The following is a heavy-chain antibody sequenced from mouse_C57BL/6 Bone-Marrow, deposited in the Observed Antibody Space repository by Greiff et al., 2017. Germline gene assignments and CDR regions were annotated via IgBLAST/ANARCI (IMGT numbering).Heavy chain of an antibody. J-gene: IGHJ2*01. CDR2: IHPNSGST. V-gene: IGHV1-64*01. CDR1: GYTFTSYW. Sequence: QVQLQQPGAELVKPGASVKLSCKASGYTFTSYWMHWVKQRPGQGLEWIGMIHPNSGSTNYNEKFKSKATLTVDKSSSTAYMQLSSLTSEDSAVYYWARGRAYYYGLDDWGQGTTLKVSS. CDR3: ARGRAYYYGLDD. D-gene: IGHD1-1*01.